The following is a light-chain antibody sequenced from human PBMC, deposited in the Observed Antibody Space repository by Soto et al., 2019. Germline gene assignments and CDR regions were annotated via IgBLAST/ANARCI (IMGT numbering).Light chain of an antibody. CDR1: QGISSN. CDR2: AAS. Sequence: DIQLTQSPSFLYASVGDRVTITCRASQGISSNLAWYQQNPGKPPKLLIYAASTLQSGVPSRFSGSGSGTEFTLTISSLQPEDFATYYCQQLNNYPRALTFGGGTKVDIK. CDR3: QQLNNYPRALT. J-gene: IGKJ4*01. V-gene: IGKV1-9*01.